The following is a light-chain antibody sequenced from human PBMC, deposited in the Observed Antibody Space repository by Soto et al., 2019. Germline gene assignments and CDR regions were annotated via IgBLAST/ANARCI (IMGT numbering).Light chain of an antibody. J-gene: IGKJ1*01. V-gene: IGKV1-9*01. CDR3: QQLNSYPRT. CDR1: QGISSY. CDR2: GAS. Sequence: DIQLTQSPSFLSASVGDRVTITCRASQGISSYLVWYQQKPGKAPKLLIYGASTLQGGVPSRFSGSGSGTEFTLTISSLQPEDFATYYCQQLNSYPRTFGQGPKVEIK.